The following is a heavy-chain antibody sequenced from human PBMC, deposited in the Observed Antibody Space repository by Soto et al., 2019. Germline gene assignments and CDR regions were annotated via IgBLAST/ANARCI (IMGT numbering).Heavy chain of an antibody. CDR3: ARDWPTELHIPVDV. V-gene: IGHV3-21*01. D-gene: IGHD1-26*01. CDR1: GFTFSSYS. J-gene: IGHJ6*02. Sequence: GSLRLSCAASGFTFSSYSMNWVRQAPGKGLEWVSSISSSSSYIYYADSVKGRFTISRDNAKNSLYLQMNSLRAEDTAVYYCARDWPTELHIPVDVWGQGTTVTVSS. CDR2: ISSSSSYI.